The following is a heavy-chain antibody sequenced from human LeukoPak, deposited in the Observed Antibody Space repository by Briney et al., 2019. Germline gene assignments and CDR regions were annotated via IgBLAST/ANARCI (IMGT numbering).Heavy chain of an antibody. J-gene: IGHJ1*01. CDR3: AREPSGNFGQLVSSAEYFQH. CDR2: ISFDGDNE. D-gene: IGHD5/OR15-5a*01. Sequence: GGSLRLSCATSGFTFSNYAIHWVRQAPGKGLEWVADISFDGDNEYYADSVRGRFMIARDNSKNTVYLQMNSLTIEDTAVYYCAREPSGNFGQLVSSAEYFQHWGQGTRVTVSS. CDR1: GFTFSNYA. V-gene: IGHV3-30-3*01.